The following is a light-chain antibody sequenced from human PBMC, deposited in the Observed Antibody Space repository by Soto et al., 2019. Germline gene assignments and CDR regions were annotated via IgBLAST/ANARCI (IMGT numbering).Light chain of an antibody. CDR3: QQYSNWPPLYT. CDR2: DAS. V-gene: IGKV3-15*01. Sequence: EIVMPQSPAPLSVSPGERATLSCRASQSVSSYLAWYQQKPGLPPRLLIYDASTRATGIPDRFSGSGSGTDFTLTISSLQSADFALYYCQQYSNWPPLYTCGRGTKLEIK. CDR1: QSVSSY. J-gene: IGKJ2*01.